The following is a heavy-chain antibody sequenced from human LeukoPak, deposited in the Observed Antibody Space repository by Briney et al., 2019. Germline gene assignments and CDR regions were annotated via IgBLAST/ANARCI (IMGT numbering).Heavy chain of an antibody. CDR1: GGTFSSYA. D-gene: IGHD3-16*01. CDR2: IIPILGIA. J-gene: IGHJ4*02. CDR3: AREGENFYVLYYFDY. V-gene: IGHV1-69*04. Sequence: ASVKVSCKAFGGTFSSYAISWVRQAPGQGLEWMGRIIPILGIANYAQKFQGRVTITADKSTSTAYMELSSLRSEDTAVYYCAREGENFYVLYYFDYWGQGTLVTVSS.